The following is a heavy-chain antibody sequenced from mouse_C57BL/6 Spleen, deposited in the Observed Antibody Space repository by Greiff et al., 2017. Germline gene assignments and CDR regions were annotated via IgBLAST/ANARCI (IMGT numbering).Heavy chain of an antibody. CDR2: IYPRSGNT. J-gene: IGHJ1*03. D-gene: IGHD1-1*01. V-gene: IGHV1-81*01. CDR1: GYTFTSYG. Sequence: QVQLQQSGAELARPGASVKLSCKASGYTFTSYGISWVKQRTGQGLEWIGEIYPRSGNTYYNEKFKGKATLTADTSSSTAYMELRSLTSEASAVYFCARNYGSSFDVWGTGTTVTVAS. CDR3: ARNYGSSFDV.